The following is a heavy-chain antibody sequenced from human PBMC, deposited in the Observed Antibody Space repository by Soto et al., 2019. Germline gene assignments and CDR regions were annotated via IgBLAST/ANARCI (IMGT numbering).Heavy chain of an antibody. CDR1: GESVTRGSFS. D-gene: IGHD5-18*01. V-gene: IGHV4-30-2*01. Sequence: SETLSLTCAVSGESVTRGSFSWIWIRQPPGKVLEWVRYIYHTGVSYYKPSLQRRVRMSLVKSNNRFSLGLNPVTAGDTAITYCARDNTGRSEGWLEPWSQGALAKVSS. J-gene: IGHJ5*02. CDR3: ARDNTGRSEGWLEP. CDR2: IYHTGVS.